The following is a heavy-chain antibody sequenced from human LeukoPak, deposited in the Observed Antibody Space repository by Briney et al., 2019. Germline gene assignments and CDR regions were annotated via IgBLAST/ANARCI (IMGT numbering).Heavy chain of an antibody. V-gene: IGHV1-46*01. D-gene: IGHD2-2*01. CDR2: INPSGGST. Sequence: GASVNVSCKASGYTFTSYYIHWVRQAPGQGLEWMGIINPSGGSTSYAQKFQSRVTMTRDTSTSTVYMQLGSLRSEDTALYYCARSGSSTSCPRDYWGQGTLVTVSS. J-gene: IGHJ4*02. CDR3: ARSGSSTSCPRDY. CDR1: GYTFTSYY.